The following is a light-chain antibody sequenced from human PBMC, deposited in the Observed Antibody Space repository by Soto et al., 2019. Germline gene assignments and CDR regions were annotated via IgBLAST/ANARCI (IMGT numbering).Light chain of an antibody. CDR1: QSISST. J-gene: IGKJ3*01. Sequence: EIVMTQSPATVSVSPGERATLSCGASQSISSTLAWYQQKPGQAPRLLIYRASTRATGIPDRFSGSGSGTEFTLSISSLQSEDLAVYYCQQYNNWPYTFGPGTKVDI. CDR2: RAS. V-gene: IGKV3-15*01. CDR3: QQYNNWPYT.